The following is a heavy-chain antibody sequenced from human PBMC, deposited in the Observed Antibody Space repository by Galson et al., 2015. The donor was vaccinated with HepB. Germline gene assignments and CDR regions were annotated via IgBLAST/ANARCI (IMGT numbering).Heavy chain of an antibody. V-gene: IGHV1-18*01. D-gene: IGHD2-8*02. CDR2: ISAYNRGTT. CDR1: GYTFKIDV. J-gene: IGHJ4*02. CDR3: ARDIEYYYGPGGGVD. Sequence: SVKVSCKASGYTFKIDVITWVRQAPGQGLEWMAWISAYNRGTTMYAQRFQDRVIMTTDTSTSTAYMELRGLTSDDTAVYYCARDIEYYYGPGGGVDWGQGTLVTGSS.